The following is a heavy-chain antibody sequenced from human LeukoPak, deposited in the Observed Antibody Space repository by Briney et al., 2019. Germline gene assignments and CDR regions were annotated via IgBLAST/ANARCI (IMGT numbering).Heavy chain of an antibody. V-gene: IGHV3-33*06. CDR3: AKGTSVGWGLPSAFDY. CDR2: ICYDGSNK. CDR1: GFSFSSYC. D-gene: IGHD1-26*01. Sequence: PARSLTLSCAVSGFSFSSYCMHWVRQAPGKGLEWVGVICYDGSNKYYADFVKGRIDISRENSKNTLYLQMNSLRAEDTAVYYCAKGTSVGWGLPSAFDYWGQGALVTVSS. J-gene: IGHJ4*02.